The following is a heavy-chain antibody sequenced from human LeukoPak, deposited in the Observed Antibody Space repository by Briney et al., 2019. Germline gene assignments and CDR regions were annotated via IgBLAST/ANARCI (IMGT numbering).Heavy chain of an antibody. CDR3: ARSLYGSGNV. CDR2: INHSGST. V-gene: IGHV4-34*01. D-gene: IGHD3-10*01. Sequence: SETLSLTCAVYGGPFSGYYWSWIRQPPGKGLEWIGEINHSGSTNYNPSLKSRVTISVDTSKNQFSLKLSSVTAADTAVYYCARSLYGSGNVWGQGTLVTVSS. CDR1: GGPFSGYY. J-gene: IGHJ4*02.